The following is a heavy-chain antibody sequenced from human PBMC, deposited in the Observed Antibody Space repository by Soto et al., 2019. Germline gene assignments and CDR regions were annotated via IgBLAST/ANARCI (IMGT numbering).Heavy chain of an antibody. D-gene: IGHD3-10*01. Sequence: GGSLRLSCAASGFTFSSYWMHWVRQAPGKGLVWVSRINSDGSSTSYADSVKGRFTISRDNAKNTLYLQMNSLRAEDTAVYYCARVGLWFGDRPLDYWGQGTLVTVSS. V-gene: IGHV3-74*01. CDR2: INSDGSST. CDR3: ARVGLWFGDRPLDY. J-gene: IGHJ4*02. CDR1: GFTFSSYW.